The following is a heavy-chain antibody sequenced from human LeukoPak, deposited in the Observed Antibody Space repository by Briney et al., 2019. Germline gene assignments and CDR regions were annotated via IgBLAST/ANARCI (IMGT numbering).Heavy chain of an antibody. CDR3: AKDTKYYYGSGSNVDY. CDR2: ISGSGGST. J-gene: IGHJ4*02. Sequence: GRSLRLSCAASGFTFSSYAMSWVRQAPGKGLEWVSAISGSGGSTYYADSVKGRFTISRDNSKNTLYLQMNSLRAEDTAVYYCAKDTKYYYGSGSNVDYWGQGTLVTVSS. D-gene: IGHD3-10*01. CDR1: GFTFSSYA. V-gene: IGHV3-23*01.